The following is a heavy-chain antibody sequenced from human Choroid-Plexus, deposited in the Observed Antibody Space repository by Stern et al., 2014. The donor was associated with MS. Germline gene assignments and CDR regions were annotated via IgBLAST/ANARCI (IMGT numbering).Heavy chain of an antibody. CDR2: ISPMFGVA. CDR1: GGSFSSFD. D-gene: IGHD6-13*01. J-gene: IGHJ4*02. Sequence: VQLVESGAEVKKPESSLKVSCKASGGSFSSFDISWVRQAPGQRLEWLGEISPMFGVANYAQNFQGRVTFTADESTSTAYMELSSLRSEDTAVYYCARHQGGVAANWGQGTLVTVSS. V-gene: IGHV1-69*01. CDR3: ARHQGGVAAN.